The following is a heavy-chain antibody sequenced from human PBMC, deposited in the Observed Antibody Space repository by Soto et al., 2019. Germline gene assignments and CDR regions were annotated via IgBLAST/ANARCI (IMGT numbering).Heavy chain of an antibody. V-gene: IGHV3-21*01. Sequence: EVQLVESGGGLVKPGGSLRLSCAASGFTFSSYSMNWVRQAPGKGLEWVSSISSSSSYIYYADSVKGRFTISRDNAKNSLYLQMNSLRAEDTAVYYCARGNYCDYFLYDAFDIWGQGTMVTVSS. CDR3: ARGNYCDYFLYDAFDI. CDR1: GFTFSSYS. CDR2: ISSSSSYI. D-gene: IGHD4-17*01. J-gene: IGHJ3*02.